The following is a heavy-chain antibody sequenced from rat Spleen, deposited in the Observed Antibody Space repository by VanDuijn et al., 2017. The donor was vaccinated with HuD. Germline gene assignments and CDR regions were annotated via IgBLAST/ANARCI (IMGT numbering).Heavy chain of an antibody. D-gene: IGHD1-5*01. CDR3: ARRGDNIGTTYYFDY. CDR1: GFTFSNYY. Sequence: EVQLVESGGGLVQPGRSMKLSCAVSGFTFSNYYMAWVRQAPTKGLEWVASISTGGGNTYYRDSVKGRFTISRDNAKSTLYLQMDSLRSEDTATYYCARRGDNIGTTYYFDYWGQGVMVTVSS. CDR2: ISTGGGNT. V-gene: IGHV5-25*01. J-gene: IGHJ2*01.